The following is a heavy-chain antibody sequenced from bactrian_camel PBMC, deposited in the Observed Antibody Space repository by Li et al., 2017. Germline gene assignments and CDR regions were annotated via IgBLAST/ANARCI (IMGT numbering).Heavy chain of an antibody. J-gene: IGHJ4*01. CDR2: IDNYGGT. CDR3: AMRCPLGVRS. V-gene: IGHV3S63*01. D-gene: IGHD5*01. CDR1: GSRFNDRA. Sequence: HVQLVESGGGLVQAGGSLRLSCTASGSRFNDRAMAWFRQAPGKEREGVAAIDNYGGTAYAASVEGRFTISQDNAKRTLCLQMNNLKPEDTAMYYCAMRCPLGVRSWGQGTQVTVS.